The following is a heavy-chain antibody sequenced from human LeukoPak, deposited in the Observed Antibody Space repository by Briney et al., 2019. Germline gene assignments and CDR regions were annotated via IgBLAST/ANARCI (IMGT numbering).Heavy chain of an antibody. J-gene: IGHJ4*02. CDR3: ARVSSNPYSRGYYHFDY. CDR1: GFAFNTYT. Sequence: GGSLRLSCAASGFAFNTYTMNWVRQTPGKGLEWVSSISSTGAYIYHTDSMDGRFTVSRDNARNLLYLHMNSLRAEDSAMYFCARVSSNPYSRGYYHFDYWGQGTLVTVSS. D-gene: IGHD6-25*01. V-gene: IGHV3-21*01. CDR2: ISSTGAYI.